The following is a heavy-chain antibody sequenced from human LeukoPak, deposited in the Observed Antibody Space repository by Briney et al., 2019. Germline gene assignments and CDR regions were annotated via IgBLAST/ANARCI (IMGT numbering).Heavy chain of an antibody. CDR1: GYTFTSYD. Sequence: GASVTVSCKASGYTFTSYDINWVRQATGQGLEWMGWMNPNSGNTGYAQKFQGRVTMTRNTSISTAYMELSSLRSEDTAVYYCAAAGPHCSSTSCRGQFDPWGQGTLVTVSS. CDR3: AAAGPHCSSTSCRGQFDP. CDR2: MNPNSGNT. V-gene: IGHV1-8*01. J-gene: IGHJ5*02. D-gene: IGHD2-2*01.